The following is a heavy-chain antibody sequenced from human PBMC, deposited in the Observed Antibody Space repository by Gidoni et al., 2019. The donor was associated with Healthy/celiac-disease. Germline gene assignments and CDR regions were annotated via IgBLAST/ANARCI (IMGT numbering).Heavy chain of an antibody. D-gene: IGHD5-12*01. CDR3: ARDSGEYSGYDTPSWFDY. V-gene: IGHV3-66*01. CDR2: IYSGGST. Sequence: EVQLVESGGGLVQPGGSLRPSCAASGFTVSSNYMSWVSQAPGKGLEWVSVIYSGGSTYYADSVKGRFTISRDNSKNTLYLQMNSLRAEDTAVYYCARDSGEYSGYDTPSWFDYWGQGTLVTVSS. J-gene: IGHJ4*02. CDR1: GFTVSSNY.